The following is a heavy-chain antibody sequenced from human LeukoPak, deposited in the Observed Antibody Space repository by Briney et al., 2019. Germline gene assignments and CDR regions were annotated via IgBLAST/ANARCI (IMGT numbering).Heavy chain of an antibody. D-gene: IGHD3-3*01. J-gene: IGHJ3*02. CDR2: FTSSTVAT. Sequence: GGSLRLSCAASGFTLSSYAMSWVRQAPGKWLEWVSAFTSSTVATYYADSVKGRFTISRDNSKNTLYLQMNSLRAEDTAVYYCANARSGEPVDAFDIWGQGTMVTVSS. CDR1: GFTLSSYA. V-gene: IGHV3-23*01. CDR3: ANARSGEPVDAFDI.